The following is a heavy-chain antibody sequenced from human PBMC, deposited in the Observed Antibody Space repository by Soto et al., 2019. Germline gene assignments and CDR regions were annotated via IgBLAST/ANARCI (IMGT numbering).Heavy chain of an antibody. CDR1: GGSISTFEDS. CDR2: SYESGRT. CDR3: AREFTTFGLAPGCGVDF. Sequence: SETLSLTCGVSGGSISTFEDSRRWIRKARGMGLEGIRSSYESGRTYFIPSRKRRATMSDGKAKNHFSLNITSAAAADTDTYYCAREFTTFGLAPGCGVDFWGQGTTVTVSS. J-gene: IGHJ6*02. V-gene: IGHV4-30-2*01. D-gene: IGHD1-1*01.